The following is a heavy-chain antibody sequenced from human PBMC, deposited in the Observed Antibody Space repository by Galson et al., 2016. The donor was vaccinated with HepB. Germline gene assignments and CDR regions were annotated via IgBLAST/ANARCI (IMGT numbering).Heavy chain of an antibody. V-gene: IGHV3-30*03. Sequence: SLRLSCAASGFTFSFHGMFWVRQAPGEGLEWVAFISYDGSNIYYADSVKGRFTISRDSSKSTLYLQMNSLRAADTAVYSCASHYYDNRTYPRADAYSQHWGRGTLVSVYS. CDR1: GFTFSFHG. CDR3: ASHYYDNRTYPRADAYSQH. J-gene: IGHJ1*01. CDR2: ISYDGSNI. D-gene: IGHD3-22*01.